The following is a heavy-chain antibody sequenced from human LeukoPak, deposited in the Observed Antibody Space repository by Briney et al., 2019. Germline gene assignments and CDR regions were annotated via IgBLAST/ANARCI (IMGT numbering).Heavy chain of an antibody. J-gene: IGHJ4*02. CDR1: GGSSSSGSYY. V-gene: IGHV4-61*01. CDR3: ARSRQLALPFGY. CDR2: IYYSGST. Sequence: PSETLSLTCTVSGGSSSSGSYYWSWIRQPPGKGLEWIGYIYYSGSTNYNPSLKSRVTISVDTSKNQFSLKLSSVTAADTAVYYCARSRQLALPFGYWGQGTLVTVSS. D-gene: IGHD6-13*01.